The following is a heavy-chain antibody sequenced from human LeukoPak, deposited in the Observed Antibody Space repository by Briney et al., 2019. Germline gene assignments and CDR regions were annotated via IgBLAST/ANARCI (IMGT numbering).Heavy chain of an antibody. CDR1: GYSFTSYW. J-gene: IGHJ6*02. CDR3: ARFSGCGGDCYHYYYGMDV. D-gene: IGHD2-21*02. V-gene: IGHV5-51*01. CDR2: FYPGDSDT. Sequence: GESLQISCKGSGYSFTSYWIGWVRQMPGKGLEWMGIFYPGDSDTRYSPSFQGQVTISADKSISTAYLQWSSLKASDTAMYYCARFSGCGGDCYHYYYGMDVWGQGTTVTVSS.